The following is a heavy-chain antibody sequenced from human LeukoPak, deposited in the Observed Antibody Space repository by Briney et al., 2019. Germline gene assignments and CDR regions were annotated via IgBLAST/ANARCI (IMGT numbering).Heavy chain of an antibody. J-gene: IGHJ4*02. CDR2: IYNDDST. CDR1: GFTISSDY. V-gene: IGHV3-53*04. Sequence: GGSLRLSCAASGFTISSDYMGWVRQAPGKGLEWVSLIYNDDSTYYADSVKGRFTISRHNSKKTLYLQMNSLRADDTAVYYCARALYYFDYWGQGTLVTVSS. D-gene: IGHD2-15*01. CDR3: ARALYYFDY.